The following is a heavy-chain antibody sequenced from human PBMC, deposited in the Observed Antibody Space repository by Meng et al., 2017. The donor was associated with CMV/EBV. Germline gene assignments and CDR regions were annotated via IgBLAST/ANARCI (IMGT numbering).Heavy chain of an antibody. CDR2: IYYSGST. CDR3: AREDLAAAGLYGMDV. CDR1: GGSVSSGSYY. D-gene: IGHD6-13*01. V-gene: IGHV4-61*01. Sequence: GSLRLSCTVSGGSVSSGSYYWSWIRQPPGKGLEWIGYIYYSGSTNYNPSLKSRVTISVDTSKNQFSLKLSSVTAADTAVYYCAREDLAAAGLYGMDVWGQGTVVTVSS. J-gene: IGHJ6*02.